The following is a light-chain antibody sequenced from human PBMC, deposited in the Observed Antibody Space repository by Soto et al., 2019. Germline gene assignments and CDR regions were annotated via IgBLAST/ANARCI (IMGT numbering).Light chain of an antibody. CDR2: GAS. CDR1: QSVSSY. J-gene: IGKJ5*01. V-gene: IGKV3-20*01. CDR3: QQYGSSPIT. Sequence: EIVLTQSPATLSLSPGERATLSCRASQSVSSYLAWYQQKPGQAPRLLIYGASSRATGIPDRFSGSGSGTDFTLTISRLEPEDFAVCYCQQYGSSPITFGQGTRLEI.